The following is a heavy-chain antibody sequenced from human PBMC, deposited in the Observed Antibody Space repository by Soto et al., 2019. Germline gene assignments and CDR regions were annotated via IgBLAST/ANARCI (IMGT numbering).Heavy chain of an antibody. V-gene: IGHV1-3*01. D-gene: IGHD6-19*01. J-gene: IGHJ4*02. CDR3: AREYHSSGWYLAPESPFDY. CDR2: INAGNGNT. Sequence: GASVKVSCKASGYTFTSYAMHWVRQAPGQRLEWMGWINAGNGNTKYSQKFQGRVTITRDTSASTAYMELSSLRSEDTAVYYCAREYHSSGWYLAPESPFDYWGQGTLVTVSS. CDR1: GYTFTSYA.